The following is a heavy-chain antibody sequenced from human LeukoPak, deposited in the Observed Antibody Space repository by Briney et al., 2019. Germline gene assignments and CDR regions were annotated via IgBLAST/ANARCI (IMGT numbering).Heavy chain of an antibody. J-gene: IGHJ4*02. D-gene: IGHD4-17*01. Sequence: ASVNVSCTASGYTFTGYYMHWVRQAPGQGLEGMACINPNSGGTNYAQKFQGRVTMTRDTSISTAYMELSRLRSEDTAVYYCARVRALYGDYGGVGSWGQGTLVTVSS. CDR2: INPNSGGT. CDR1: GYTFTGYY. V-gene: IGHV1-2*02. CDR3: ARVRALYGDYGGVGS.